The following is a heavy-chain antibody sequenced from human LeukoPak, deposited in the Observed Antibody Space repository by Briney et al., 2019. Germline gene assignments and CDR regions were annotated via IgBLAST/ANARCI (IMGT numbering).Heavy chain of an antibody. D-gene: IGHD2-21*01. CDR1: GFTVSSNY. V-gene: IGHV3-53*01. CDR3: AKKSGDHFHFDF. CDR2: IYSGGST. J-gene: IGHJ4*02. Sequence: GGSLRLSCAASGFTVSSNYMSWVRQAPGKGLEWVSVIYSGGSTYYADSVKGRFTISRDNSKSTLYLQMNSLRAEDTAVYHCAKKSGDHFHFDFWGQGTLVTVSS.